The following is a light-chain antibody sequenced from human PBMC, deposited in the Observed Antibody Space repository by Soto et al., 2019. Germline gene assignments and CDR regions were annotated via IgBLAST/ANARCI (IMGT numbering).Light chain of an antibody. CDR2: CND. Sequence: QSVLTQPPSASGTPGQRVTISCSGSSSNIGTNYVYWYKQLPGTAPKLLIYCNDQRPSGVPDRLSGSKSGTSASLAISGLRSEDEADYYCATRVNSLSRWVFGGGTQLTVL. V-gene: IGLV1-47*02. CDR3: ATRVNSLSRWV. J-gene: IGLJ3*02. CDR1: SSNIGTNY.